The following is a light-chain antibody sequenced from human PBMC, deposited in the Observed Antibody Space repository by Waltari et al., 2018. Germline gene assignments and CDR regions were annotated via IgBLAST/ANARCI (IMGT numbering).Light chain of an antibody. CDR3: SSYISSSTLEL. CDR2: DGS. V-gene: IGLV2-14*03. J-gene: IGLJ2*01. Sequence: QSALTQPASVSGSPGQSISISCTGTSSDVGAYNYVSWYQQHPGKAPKLLIFDGSNRPSGVSNRFSGSKSGNTASLTISGLQAEDEADYYCSSYISSSTLELFGGGTSLTVL. CDR1: SSDVGAYNY.